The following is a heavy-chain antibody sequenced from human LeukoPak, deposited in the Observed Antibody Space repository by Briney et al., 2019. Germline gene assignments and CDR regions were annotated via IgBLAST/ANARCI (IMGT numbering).Heavy chain of an antibody. CDR3: AKPMVVTAISPDFDY. Sequence: HTGGSLRLSCSASGFTFSSYAMSWVRQAPGKGLEWVSTIGGSDTNTYYADSVKGRFSISRDNAKNTLYLRMYSLRAEDTAVYYCAKPMVVTAISPDFDYWGQGTPVTVSS. D-gene: IGHD2-21*02. V-gene: IGHV3-23*01. J-gene: IGHJ4*02. CDR1: GFTFSSYA. CDR2: IGGSDTNT.